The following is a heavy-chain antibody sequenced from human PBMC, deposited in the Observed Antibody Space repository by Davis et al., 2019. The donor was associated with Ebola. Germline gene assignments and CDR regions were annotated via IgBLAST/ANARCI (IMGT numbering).Heavy chain of an antibody. CDR3: AKDLTSYYGSGDFFDY. CDR1: GFLFSSYA. D-gene: IGHD3-10*01. CDR2: ISASGGAT. V-gene: IGHV3-23*01. Sequence: PGGSLRLSCEASGFLFSSYAMSWVRQAPGRGLEWVSSISASGGATFYADSVKGRIVMSRDNSNDTLYLRMNNLRAEDTAIYYCAKDLTSYYGSGDFFDYWGQGILVTVSS. J-gene: IGHJ4*02.